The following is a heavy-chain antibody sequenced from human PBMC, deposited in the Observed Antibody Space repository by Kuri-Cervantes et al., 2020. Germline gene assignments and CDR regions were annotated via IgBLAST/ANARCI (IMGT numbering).Heavy chain of an antibody. Sequence: GSLRLSCAVYGGSFSGYYWSWIRQPPGKGLEWIGEINHSGSTNYNPSLKSRVTISVDTSKNQFSLKLSSVTAAYTAVYYCARGVLLEWLLSGYYYMDVWGKGTTVTVSS. D-gene: IGHD3-3*01. CDR2: INHSGST. J-gene: IGHJ6*03. CDR3: ARGVLLEWLLSGYYYMDV. V-gene: IGHV4-34*01. CDR1: GGSFSGYY.